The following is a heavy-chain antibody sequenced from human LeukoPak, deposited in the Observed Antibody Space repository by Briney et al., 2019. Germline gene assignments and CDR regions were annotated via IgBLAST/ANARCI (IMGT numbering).Heavy chain of an antibody. V-gene: IGHV1-69*13. Sequence: ASVKVSCKASGGTFSSYAISWVRQAPGQGLEWMGGIIPIFGTANYAQKFQGRVTITADESTSTAYMELSSLRSEDTAVYYCARDGSSWYRPSYYYYYMDVWGKGTTVTVSS. CDR1: GGTFSSYA. D-gene: IGHD6-13*01. J-gene: IGHJ6*03. CDR3: ARDGSSWYRPSYYYYYMDV. CDR2: IIPIFGTA.